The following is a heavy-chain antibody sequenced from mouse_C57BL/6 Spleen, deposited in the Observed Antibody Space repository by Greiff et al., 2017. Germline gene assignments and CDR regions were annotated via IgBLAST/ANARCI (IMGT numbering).Heavy chain of an antibody. CDR3: ARYGNYAMDY. V-gene: IGHV1-81*01. CDR2: ISPRSGNT. Sequence: QVQLQQSGAELARPGASVKLSCKASGYTFTSYGISWVKQRTGQGLEWIGEISPRSGNTYYNEKFKSKATLTVDKSSSTAYMQLSSLTSEDSAVYYCARYGNYAMDYWGQGTSVTVSS. CDR1: GYTFTSYG. D-gene: IGHD1-1*01. J-gene: IGHJ4*01.